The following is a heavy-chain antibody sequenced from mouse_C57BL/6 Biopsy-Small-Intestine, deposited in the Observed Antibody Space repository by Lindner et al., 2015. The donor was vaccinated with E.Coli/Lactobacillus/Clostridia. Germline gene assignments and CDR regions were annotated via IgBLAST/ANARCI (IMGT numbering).Heavy chain of an antibody. Sequence: VQLQESGAELMKPGASVRLSCKATGNTFTGYWIEWVKQRPGHGLEWIGEILPGSGYTNYNEKFKGKATFTADTSSNTAYMQLSSLTTEDSAIYYCVGNWDHYFDYWGQGTTLTVSS. CDR3: VGNWDHYFDY. J-gene: IGHJ2*01. CDR2: ILPGSGYT. CDR1: GNTFTGYW. D-gene: IGHD4-1*01. V-gene: IGHV1-9*01.